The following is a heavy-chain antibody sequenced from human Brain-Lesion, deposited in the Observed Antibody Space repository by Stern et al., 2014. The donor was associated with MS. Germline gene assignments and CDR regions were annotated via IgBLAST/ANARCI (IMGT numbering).Heavy chain of an antibody. CDR3: VRETGGYTYGDTDFFDF. D-gene: IGHD5-18*01. CDR1: GGSISSGSYY. CDR2: IYASGST. J-gene: IGHJ4*02. Sequence: QVQLQESGPGLVKPSQTLSLTCSVSGGSISSGSYYWNWIRQPAGKGLEWIGRIYASGSTTYSPSLKSRFFISGDTSKTQFSLKLSSVTAADAAMYYCVRETGGYTYGDTDFFDFWGQGTLVTVSS. V-gene: IGHV4-61*02.